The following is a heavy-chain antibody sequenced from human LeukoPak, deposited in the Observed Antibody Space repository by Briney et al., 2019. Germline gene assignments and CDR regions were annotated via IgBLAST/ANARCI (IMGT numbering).Heavy chain of an antibody. CDR2: ISWNSGSI. D-gene: IGHD6-19*01. Sequence: GRSLRLSCAASGFTFDDYAMHWVRQAPGKGLEWVSGISWNSGSIGYADSVKGRFTTSRDNAKNSLYLQMNSLRAEDTALYYCASTPSIAVAGPYYYYYMDVWGKGTTVTVSS. J-gene: IGHJ6*03. V-gene: IGHV3-9*01. CDR3: ASTPSIAVAGPYYYYYMDV. CDR1: GFTFDDYA.